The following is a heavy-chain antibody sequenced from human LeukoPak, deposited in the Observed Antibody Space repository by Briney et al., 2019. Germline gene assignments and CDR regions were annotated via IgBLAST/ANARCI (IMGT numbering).Heavy chain of an antibody. Sequence: PSQTLSLTCTVSGGSISSGGYYWSWIRQHPGKGLEWIGYIYYSGSTYYSPSLKSRVTISVDTSKNQFSLKLSSVTAADTAVYYCARGRPDVISPWGQGTLVTVSS. CDR1: GGSISSGGYY. CDR2: IYYSGST. J-gene: IGHJ5*02. CDR3: ARGRPDVISP. V-gene: IGHV4-31*03. D-gene: IGHD3-16*02.